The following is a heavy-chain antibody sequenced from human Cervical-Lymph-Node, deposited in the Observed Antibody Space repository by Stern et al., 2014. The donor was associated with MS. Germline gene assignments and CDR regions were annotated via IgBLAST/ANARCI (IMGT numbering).Heavy chain of an antibody. D-gene: IGHD3-22*01. CDR1: GGSISSGGYY. CDR3: ARDPGYYDSSGYQGYFDY. V-gene: IGHV4-31*03. J-gene: IGHJ4*02. CDR2: IYFSGST. Sequence: VQLLESGPGLVKPSQTLSLTCTVSGGSISSGGYYWSWIRQHPGKGLEWIWYIYFSGSTYYNSSLQSRVTISVDKPNNQLSLKLSSVTAADTAVYYCARDPGYYDSSGYQGYFDYWGQGTLVTVSS.